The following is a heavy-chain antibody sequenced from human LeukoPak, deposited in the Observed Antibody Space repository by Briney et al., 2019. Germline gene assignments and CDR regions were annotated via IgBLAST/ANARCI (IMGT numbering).Heavy chain of an antibody. J-gene: IGHJ4*02. CDR2: IIPIFGTA. V-gene: IGHV1-69*13. D-gene: IGHD3-16*02. CDR3: ARDRVRAFDY. CDR1: GGTFSSYA. Sequence: EASVKVSCKASGGTFSSYAISWVRQAPGQGLEWMGGIIPIFGTANYAQKFQGRVTITADESTSTAYMELSSLRSEDTAVYYCARDRVRAFDYWGQGTLVTVSS.